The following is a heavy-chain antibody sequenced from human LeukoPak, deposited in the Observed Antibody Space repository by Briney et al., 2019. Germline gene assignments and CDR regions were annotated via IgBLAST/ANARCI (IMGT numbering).Heavy chain of an antibody. D-gene: IGHD5-12*01. V-gene: IGHV4-30-4*01. CDR3: AREGPLEGATTNYFDY. Sequence: SQTLSLTCTVSGGSISSGDYYWSWIRQPPGKGLEWIGYIYYSGSTYYNPSLKSRFTISVDTSKNQFSLKLSSVTAADTAVYYCAREGPLEGATTNYFDYWGQGTLVTVSS. CDR1: GGSISSGDYY. J-gene: IGHJ4*02. CDR2: IYYSGST.